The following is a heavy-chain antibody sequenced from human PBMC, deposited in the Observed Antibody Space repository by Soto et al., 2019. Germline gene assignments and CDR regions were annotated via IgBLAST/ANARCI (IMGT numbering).Heavy chain of an antibody. Sequence: QVHLVESGGGVVQPGRSLRLSCAVSGFSFIPYGFHWARQAPGKGLEWVALVAYDGRNNFYADSVKGRFTISRDNSKNTVYLQMNSLRAEDTAVYYCVKGPRMAAANRYYGMDIWGHGTTVTVS. V-gene: IGHV3-30*18. J-gene: IGHJ6*02. CDR2: VAYDGRNN. CDR3: VKGPRMAAANRYYGMDI. CDR1: GFSFIPYG. D-gene: IGHD2-15*01.